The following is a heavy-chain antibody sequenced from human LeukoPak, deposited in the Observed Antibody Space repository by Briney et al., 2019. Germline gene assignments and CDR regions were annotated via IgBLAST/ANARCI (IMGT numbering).Heavy chain of an antibody. D-gene: IGHD2-15*01. CDR3: ARDDCSGGSCLDV. V-gene: IGHV3-21*01. CDR2: ISSSNNYI. J-gene: IGHJ6*04. Sequence: PGGSLRLSCAASGFTFISYSMNWVRQAPGKGLEWVSSISSSNNYIYYADSVKGRFIISRDNAKNSLYLQMNSLRGEDTAVYYCARDDCSGGSCLDVWGKGTTVTVSS. CDR1: GFTFISYS.